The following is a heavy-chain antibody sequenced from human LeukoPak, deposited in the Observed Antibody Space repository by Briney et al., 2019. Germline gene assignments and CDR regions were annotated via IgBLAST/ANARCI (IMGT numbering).Heavy chain of an antibody. CDR2: IKQDGSEK. V-gene: IGHV3-7*01. J-gene: IGHJ4*02. CDR1: GFTFSSYW. CDR3: AKDMGYTFGHAFDY. Sequence: GGSLRLSCAASGFTFSSYWMTWVRQAPGKGLEWVAHIKQDGSEKYYVDSVKGRFTISRDNAKNSLYLQMNSLRAEDTAVYYCAKDMGYTFGHAFDYWGQGTLVTVSS. D-gene: IGHD5-18*01.